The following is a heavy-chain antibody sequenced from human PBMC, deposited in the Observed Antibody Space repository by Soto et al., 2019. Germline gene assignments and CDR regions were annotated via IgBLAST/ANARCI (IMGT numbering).Heavy chain of an antibody. D-gene: IGHD3-10*01. J-gene: IGHJ4*02. CDR3: ARLVYDTRLNYMYFDF. CDR1: GVSLTSGNW. V-gene: IGHV4-4*02. Sequence: SETLSLTCAVSGVSLTSGNWWTWVRQSPQRGLEYIGEIFHDGTANYYPSFERRVAMSVDTSRNQFSLKLTSVTAADTAVYFCARLVYDTRLNYMYFDFWGPGTLVTVPS. CDR2: IFHDGTA.